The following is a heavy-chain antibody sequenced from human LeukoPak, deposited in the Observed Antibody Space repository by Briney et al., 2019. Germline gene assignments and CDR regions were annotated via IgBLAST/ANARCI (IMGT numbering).Heavy chain of an antibody. CDR1: GASISNYY. CDR2: IYFNGNT. J-gene: IGHJ4*02. V-gene: IGHV4-59*01. Sequence: SETLSLTCSVSGASISNYYWNWIRQPPGKGLEWIGFIYFNGNTNYNPSLKSRVTMSVDTSKNQFSLKLSSATAADTAVYYCARGEEMATSHFDYWGQGILVTVSS. CDR3: ARGEEMATSHFDY. D-gene: IGHD5-24*01.